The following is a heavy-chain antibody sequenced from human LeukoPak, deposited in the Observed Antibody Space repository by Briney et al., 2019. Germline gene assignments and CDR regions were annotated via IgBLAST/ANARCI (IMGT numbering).Heavy chain of an antibody. CDR2: MNPNSGNT. D-gene: IGHD2-15*01. J-gene: IGHJ5*02. CDR3: ARDSLYCSGGSCYDGWFDP. V-gene: IGHV1-8*01. Sequence: ASVKVSCKASGYTFTSYDINWVRQATGQGLEWMGWMNPNSGNTGYAQKFQGRVTMTRNTSISTAYMELSSLRSDDTAVYYCARDSLYCSGGSCYDGWFDPWGQGTLVTVSS. CDR1: GYTFTSYD.